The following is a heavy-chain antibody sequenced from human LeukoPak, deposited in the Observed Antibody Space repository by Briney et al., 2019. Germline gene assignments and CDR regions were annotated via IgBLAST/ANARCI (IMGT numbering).Heavy chain of an antibody. CDR3: ARGMGADYYFDY. Sequence: ASVKVSCKASGYTFTGYYMHWVRQAPGHGLEWMGWINPNSGGTNYAQKFQGRVTMTRDTSISTAYMELSRLRSDDTAVYYCARGMGADYYFDYWGQGTLVTVSS. CDR2: INPNSGGT. V-gene: IGHV1-2*02. J-gene: IGHJ4*02. D-gene: IGHD1-26*01. CDR1: GYTFTGYY.